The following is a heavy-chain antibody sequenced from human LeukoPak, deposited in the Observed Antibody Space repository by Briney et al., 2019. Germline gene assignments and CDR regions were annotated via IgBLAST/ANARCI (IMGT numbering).Heavy chain of an antibody. J-gene: IGHJ5*02. Sequence: GGSLRLSCSASGFTFSSYSMNWVRQAPGKGLEWVSSISSSSSYIYYADSVKGRFTISRDNAKNSLYLQMNSLRAEDTAVYYCAGGDGSGSYYGSWGQGTLVTVSS. CDR2: ISSSSSYI. CDR3: AGGDGSGSYYGS. D-gene: IGHD3-10*01. V-gene: IGHV3-21*01. CDR1: GFTFSSYS.